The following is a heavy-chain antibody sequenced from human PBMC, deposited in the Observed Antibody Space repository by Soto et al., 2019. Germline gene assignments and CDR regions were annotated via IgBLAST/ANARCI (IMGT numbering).Heavy chain of an antibody. CDR1: GFTFGDYA. D-gene: IGHD5-12*01. CDR3: TRVPVDIVATMDSDY. J-gene: IGHJ4*02. CDR2: IRSKAYGGTT. V-gene: IGHV3-49*03. Sequence: GGSLRLSCTASGFTFGDYAMSWFRQAPGKGLEWVGFIRSKAYGGTTEYAASVKGRFTISRDDSKSIAYLQMNSLKTEDTAVYYCTRVPVDIVATMDSDYWGQGTLVTVSS.